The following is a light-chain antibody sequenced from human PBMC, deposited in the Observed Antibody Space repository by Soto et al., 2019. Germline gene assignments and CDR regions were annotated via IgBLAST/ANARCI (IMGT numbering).Light chain of an antibody. CDR1: SXDVGAYNY. CDR3: SSHTSSSTPYV. CDR2: EVS. V-gene: IGLV2-14*01. Sequence: QSALTQPGSVSGSPGQSITISCTGTSXDVGAYNYVSWYQQHPGKAPKLMIYEVSNRPSGVSNRFSGSKSGSTASLTISGLQAEDEADYYCSSHTSSSTPYVFGTGTKVTVL. J-gene: IGLJ1*01.